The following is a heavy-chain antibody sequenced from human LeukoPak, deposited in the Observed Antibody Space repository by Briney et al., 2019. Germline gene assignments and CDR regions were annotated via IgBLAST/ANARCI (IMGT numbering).Heavy chain of an antibody. CDR2: IWYDGSNK. CDR1: GFTSSSYG. Sequence: GGSLRLSCAASGFTSSSYGMHWVRQAPGKGLEWVAVIWYDGSNKYYADSVKGRFTISRDNSKNTLYLQMNSLRAEDTAVYYCARDRDISDYGGNSGFDYWGQGTLVTVSS. J-gene: IGHJ4*02. CDR3: ARDRDISDYGGNSGFDY. D-gene: IGHD4-23*01. V-gene: IGHV3-33*01.